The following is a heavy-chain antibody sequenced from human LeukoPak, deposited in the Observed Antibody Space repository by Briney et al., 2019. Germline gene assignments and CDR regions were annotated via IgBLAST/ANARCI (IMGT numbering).Heavy chain of an antibody. CDR2: INPNSGGT. D-gene: IGHD4-17*01. J-gene: IGHJ4*02. Sequence: ASVKVSCKASGYTFTGYYMHWVRQAPGQGLAWMGRINPNSGGTNYAQKFQGRVTMTRGTSISTAYMELSRLRSDDTAVYYCARGGTTVTIYWGQGTLVTVSS. CDR3: ARGGTTVTIY. CDR1: GYTFTGYY. V-gene: IGHV1-2*06.